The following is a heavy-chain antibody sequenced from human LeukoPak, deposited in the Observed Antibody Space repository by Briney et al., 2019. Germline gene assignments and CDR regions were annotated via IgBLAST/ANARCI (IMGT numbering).Heavy chain of an antibody. D-gene: IGHD3-22*01. CDR2: ISSSSSTI. CDR3: ARDGPSYYYDSSGYSY. J-gene: IGHJ4*02. V-gene: IGHV3-48*01. CDR1: GFTFSSYS. Sequence: GGSLRLSCAASGFTFSSYSMNWVRQAPGKGLEWVSYISSSSSTIYYADSVKGRFTISRDDAKNSLYLQMNSLRAEDTAVYYCARDGPSYYYDSSGYSYWGQGTLVTVSS.